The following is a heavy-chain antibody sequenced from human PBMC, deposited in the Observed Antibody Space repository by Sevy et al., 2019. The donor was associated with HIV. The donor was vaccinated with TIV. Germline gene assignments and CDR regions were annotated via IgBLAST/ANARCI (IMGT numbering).Heavy chain of an antibody. D-gene: IGHD3-22*01. CDR3: AKTRYHYHISGFFGGTFVPDY. V-gene: IGHV3-30*18. J-gene: IGHJ4*01. CDR1: GFTFSNYG. CDR2: ISFDGSDK. Sequence: GGSLRLSCAASGFTFSNYGIHWVRQAPGKGLEWLAFISFDGSDKYYADSVKGRFTISREDSKNTLYLHLNSLRVEDTAVHYCAKTRYHYHISGFFGGTFVPDYWGHGTLVTVSS.